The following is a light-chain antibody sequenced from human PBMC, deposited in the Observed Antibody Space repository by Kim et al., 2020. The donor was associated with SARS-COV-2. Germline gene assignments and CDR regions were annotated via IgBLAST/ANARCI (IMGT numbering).Light chain of an antibody. CDR1: QSISSR. V-gene: IGKV1-5*03. CDR2: KAS. J-gene: IGKJ1*01. CDR3: QQYNSHSRT. Sequence: SASIGDRVTIPCRASQSISSRLAWYQQKPGKAPKLLINKASNLESGVPSRFSGSGSGTDFALTISSLQPDDFATYYCQQYNSHSRTFGQGTKVEI.